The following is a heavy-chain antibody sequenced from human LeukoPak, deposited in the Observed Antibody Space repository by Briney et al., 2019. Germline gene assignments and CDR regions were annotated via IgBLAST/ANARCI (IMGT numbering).Heavy chain of an antibody. Sequence: GASVKVSCKASGYTFTSYGISWVRQAPGQGLEWMGWISAYNGNTNYAQKLQGRVTITADESTSTAYMELSSLRSEDTAVYYCAARISPPPLFDYWGQGTLVTVSS. V-gene: IGHV1-18*01. CDR1: GYTFTSYG. CDR3: AARISPPPLFDY. D-gene: IGHD2/OR15-2a*01. J-gene: IGHJ4*02. CDR2: ISAYNGNT.